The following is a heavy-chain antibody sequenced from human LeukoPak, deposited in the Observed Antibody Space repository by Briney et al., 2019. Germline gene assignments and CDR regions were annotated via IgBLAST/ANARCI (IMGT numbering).Heavy chain of an antibody. CDR3: TPRGSYGY. V-gene: IGHV3-30*03. J-gene: IGHJ4*02. D-gene: IGHD1-26*01. CDR1: GFIFSSYG. CDR2: VSYDGSNK. Sequence: ERSLRLSCAASGFIFSSYGMHWVRQAPGKGLEWVAVVSYDGSNKYYADSVKGRFTISRDNSKNTLYLQMNSLRAEDTAVYYCTPRGSYGYWGQGTLVTVSS.